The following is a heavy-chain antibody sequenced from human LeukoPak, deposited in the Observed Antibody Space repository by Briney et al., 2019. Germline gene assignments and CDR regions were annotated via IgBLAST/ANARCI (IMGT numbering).Heavy chain of an antibody. CDR1: GFTFSSYW. CDR2: IKQDGSEK. CDR3: ASKAETWCVRGIAAGGPFDY. D-gene: IGHD6-13*01. V-gene: IGHV3-7*01. J-gene: IGHJ4*02. Sequence: PGGSLRLSCAASGFTFSSYWMHWVRQAPGKGLEWVANIKQDGSEKYYVDSVKGRFTISRDNAKNSLYLQMNSLRAEDTAVYYCASKAETWCVRGIAAGGPFDYWGQGTLVTVSS.